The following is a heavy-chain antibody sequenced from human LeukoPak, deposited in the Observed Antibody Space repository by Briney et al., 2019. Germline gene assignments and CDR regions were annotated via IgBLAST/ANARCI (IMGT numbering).Heavy chain of an antibody. Sequence: PGGSLRLSCAASGFTFSSYAMHWVRPAPGKGLEWVAVISYDGSNKYYADSVKGRFTISRDNSKNTLYLQMNSLRAEDTAVYYCARDGEQLAFDYWGQGTLVTVSS. D-gene: IGHD6-13*01. J-gene: IGHJ4*02. CDR1: GFTFSSYA. V-gene: IGHV3-30*01. CDR3: ARDGEQLAFDY. CDR2: ISYDGSNK.